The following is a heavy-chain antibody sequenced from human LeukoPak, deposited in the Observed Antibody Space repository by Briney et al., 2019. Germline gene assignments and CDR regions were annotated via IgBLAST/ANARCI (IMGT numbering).Heavy chain of an antibody. CDR3: ARVPGLDWYFDL. V-gene: IGHV1-18*01. CDR2: ISAYNGNT. J-gene: IGHJ2*01. D-gene: IGHD1-14*01. CDR1: GYTFTSYG. Sequence: ASVKVSCKASGYTFTSYGISWVRHAPGQGLELMGWISAYNGNTNYAQKLQGRVTMTTDTSTSTAYMELRSLRSDDTAVYYCARVPGLDWYFDLWGRGTLVTVSS.